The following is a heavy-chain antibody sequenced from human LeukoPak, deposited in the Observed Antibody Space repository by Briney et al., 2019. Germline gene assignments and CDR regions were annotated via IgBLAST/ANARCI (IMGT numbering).Heavy chain of an antibody. J-gene: IGHJ4*02. D-gene: IGHD6-13*01. CDR1: GGSISSYY. V-gene: IGHV4-59*01. CDR2: IYYTGST. CDR3: ARSPVRIAAPGRVFDY. Sequence: PSETLSLTCTVSGGSISSYYWSWIRQPPGKGLEWIGYIYYTGSTNYNPSLKSRVTISVDASKSQLSLELSSVTVADTAVYYCARSPVRIAAPGRVFDYWGQGTLVTVSS.